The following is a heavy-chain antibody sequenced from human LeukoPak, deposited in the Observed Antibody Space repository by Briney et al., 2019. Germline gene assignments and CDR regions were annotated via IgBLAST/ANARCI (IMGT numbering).Heavy chain of an antibody. CDR1: GFTFSSYG. V-gene: IGHV3-23*01. D-gene: IGHD3-9*01. CDR3: ARHEDYTYYDILTLGAFDI. CDR2: ISGSGGST. J-gene: IGHJ3*02. Sequence: GGSLRLSCAASGFTFSSYGMSWVRQAPGKGLEWVSAISGSGGSTYYADSVKGRFTISRDNSKNTLYLQMNSLRAEDTAVYYCARHEDYTYYDILTLGAFDIWGQGTMVTVSS.